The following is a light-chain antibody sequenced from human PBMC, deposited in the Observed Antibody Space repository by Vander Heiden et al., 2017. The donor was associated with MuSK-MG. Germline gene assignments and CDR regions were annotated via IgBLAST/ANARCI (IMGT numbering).Light chain of an antibody. Sequence: DIQMTQSPSSLSASVGDGVTITRRARQSISSYLNWYQQRPGNATKLLNYAANSLEGGVPSRSGSGGSGTVFTLTSSRLQPEDFASYCWQRGYSTRSFGQGTRVEIK. J-gene: IGKJ5*01. CDR3: QRGYSTRS. CDR1: QSISSY. CDR2: AAN. V-gene: IGKV1-39*01.